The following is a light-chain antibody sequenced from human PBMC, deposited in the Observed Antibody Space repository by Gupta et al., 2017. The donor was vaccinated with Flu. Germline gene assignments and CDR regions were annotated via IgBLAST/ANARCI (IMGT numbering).Light chain of an antibody. CDR3: QQSYSTPLWT. Sequence: SSLSASVGDRVTITCRASQSISSYLNWYQQKPGKAPKLLIYAASSLQSGVPSRFSGSGSGTDFTLTISSLQPEDFATYYCQQSYSTPLWTFGQGTKLEIK. CDR2: AAS. CDR1: QSISSY. J-gene: IGKJ2*02. V-gene: IGKV1-39*01.